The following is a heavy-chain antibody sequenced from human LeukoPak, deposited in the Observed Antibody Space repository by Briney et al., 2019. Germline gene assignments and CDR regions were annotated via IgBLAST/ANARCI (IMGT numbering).Heavy chain of an antibody. CDR3: AREARVGGALQY. CDR2: INPDGSIR. J-gene: IGHJ4*02. D-gene: IGHD1-26*01. V-gene: IGHV3-74*03. CDR1: GLTFSTYW. Sequence: GGSLRLSCAASGLTFSTYWMHWVRQAPGKGLAWVARINPDGSIRTYANSVQGRVTISRDTAKDTLFLQMNSLRAEDTAVYYCAREARVGGALQYWGQGTPVTVSP.